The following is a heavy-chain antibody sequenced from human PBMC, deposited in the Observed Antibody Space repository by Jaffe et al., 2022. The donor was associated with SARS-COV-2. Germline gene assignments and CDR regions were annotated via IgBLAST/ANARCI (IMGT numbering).Heavy chain of an antibody. CDR1: GFTFDDYT. D-gene: IGHD5-12*01. V-gene: IGHV3-43*01. Sequence: EVQLVESGGVVVQPGGSLRLSCAASGFTFDDYTMHWVRQAPGKGLEWVSLISWDGGSTYYADSVKGRFTISRDNSKNSLYLQMNSLRTEDTALYYCAKGKSTNYYMDVWGKGTTVTVSS. CDR3: AKGKSTNYYMDV. CDR2: ISWDGGST. J-gene: IGHJ6*03.